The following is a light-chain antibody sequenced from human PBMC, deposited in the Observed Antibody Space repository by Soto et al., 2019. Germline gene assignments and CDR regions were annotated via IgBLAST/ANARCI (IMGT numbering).Light chain of an antibody. J-gene: IGKJ4*01. CDR1: QSFLYGSNNKNY. V-gene: IGKV4-1*01. Sequence: DIVMTQSIDSLAVSLGESATINCKSRQSFLYGSNNKNYLSWYQQKPGQPPKLLIYWASTRESGVPDRFSGSGSGTDFTLTISSLQAEDVAVYYCQQYYSTPLTFGGGTKVDIK. CDR2: WAS. CDR3: QQYYSTPLT.